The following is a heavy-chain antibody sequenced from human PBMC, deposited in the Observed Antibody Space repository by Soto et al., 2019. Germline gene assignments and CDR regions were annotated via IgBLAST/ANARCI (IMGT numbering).Heavy chain of an antibody. Sequence: QVQMVQSGAEVKKPRSSVKVSCKASGGKFTRNTFSWVRQAPGQGLEWMGRIIPILDVAHYAQKFQGRVTITADKSTNTTYMELSSLTSGDTAVYYCARERITPLFYWGQGTLVIVSS. J-gene: IGHJ4*02. CDR1: GGKFTRNT. V-gene: IGHV1-69*04. CDR2: IIPILDVA. D-gene: IGHD1-20*01. CDR3: ARERITPLFY.